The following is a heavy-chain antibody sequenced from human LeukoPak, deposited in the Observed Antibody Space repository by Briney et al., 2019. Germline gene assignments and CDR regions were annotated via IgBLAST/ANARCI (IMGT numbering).Heavy chain of an antibody. CDR2: IIPIFGTA. CDR3: ARTSLTTVVIDY. V-gene: IGHV1-69*01. CDR1: GGTFSSYA. J-gene: IGHJ4*02. D-gene: IGHD4-23*01. Sequence: SVKVSCKASGGTFSSYAISWVRQAPRQGLEWMGGIIPIFGTANYAQKFQGRVTITADESTSTAYMELSSLRSEDTAVYYCARTSLTTVVIDYWGQGTLVTVSP.